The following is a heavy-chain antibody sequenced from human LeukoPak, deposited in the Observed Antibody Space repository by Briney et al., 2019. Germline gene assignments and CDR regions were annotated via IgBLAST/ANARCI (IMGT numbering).Heavy chain of an antibody. CDR3: ARETMVRGVPRDY. V-gene: IGHV1-2*06. CDR1: GYTFTGYY. CDR2: INPNSGGT. Sequence: KPGASVKVSCKASGYTFTGYYMHWVRQAPGQGLEWMGRINPNSGGTNYAQKFQGRVTMTRDTSISTAYMELSRLRSDDTAVYYCARETMVRGVPRDYWGQGTLVTVSS. D-gene: IGHD3-10*01. J-gene: IGHJ4*02.